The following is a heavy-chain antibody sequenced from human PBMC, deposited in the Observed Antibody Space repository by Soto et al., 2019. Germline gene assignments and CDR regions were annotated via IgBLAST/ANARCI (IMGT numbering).Heavy chain of an antibody. V-gene: IGHV4-31*03. D-gene: IGHD3-16*01. CDR3: AGGETPLFDY. CDR1: GGSISSGGYY. J-gene: IGHJ4*02. Sequence: PSGTLSLTCTVSGGSISSGGYYWSWVRQHPGKGLEWIGYIYYSGSTYYNPSLKSRVNISVDTSKKQFSLRLSSVTAADTAVYYCAGGETPLFDYWGQGTLVTVSS. CDR2: IYYSGST.